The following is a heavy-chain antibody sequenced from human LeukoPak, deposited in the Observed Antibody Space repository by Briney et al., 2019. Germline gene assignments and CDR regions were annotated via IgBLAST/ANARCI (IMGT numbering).Heavy chain of an antibody. Sequence: GGSLRLSCSGSGFTFNVDGMNWVRQAPGKGLEWVSSISPDSRFIYQADSVKGRFTISRDNSKNSLYLQMESLRVEDTAVYYCANFQTVGVKPFEHWGQGTLVTVSS. J-gene: IGHJ5*02. CDR3: ANFQTVGVKPFEH. V-gene: IGHV3-21*01. D-gene: IGHD1-26*01. CDR2: ISPDSRFI. CDR1: GFTFNVDG.